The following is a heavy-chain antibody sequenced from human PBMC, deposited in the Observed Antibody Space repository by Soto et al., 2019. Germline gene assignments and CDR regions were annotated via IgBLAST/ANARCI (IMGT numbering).Heavy chain of an antibody. V-gene: IGHV3-33*01. CDR3: ARTYGSGYYYYYYGMDV. CDR1: AFTFSSYG. D-gene: IGHD3-10*01. Sequence: GGSQRVSCAPSAFTFSSYGMHWVRQDPGKGLEWVAVIWYDGSNKYYTDSVKGLFTISRDNSKYMLYLQMNSLRAEDTAVYYCARTYGSGYYYYYYGMDVWGQGTTVTVSS. J-gene: IGHJ6*02. CDR2: IWYDGSNK.